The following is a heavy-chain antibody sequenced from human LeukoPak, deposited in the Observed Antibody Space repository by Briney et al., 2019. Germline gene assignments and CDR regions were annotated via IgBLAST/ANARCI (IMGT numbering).Heavy chain of an antibody. V-gene: IGHV4-31*03. CDR3: ARGSRYCSSASCYGNWFDP. CDR1: GGSISSGGYY. Sequence: SETLSLTCTVSGGSISSGGYYWSWIRQHPGKGLEGIRNIYCSGSTYYNPSLKSRVTISVDTSKNQFSLKLSSVTAPDTAVYYCARGSRYCSSASCYGNWFDPWGQGTLVTVSS. J-gene: IGHJ5*02. D-gene: IGHD2-2*01. CDR2: IYCSGST.